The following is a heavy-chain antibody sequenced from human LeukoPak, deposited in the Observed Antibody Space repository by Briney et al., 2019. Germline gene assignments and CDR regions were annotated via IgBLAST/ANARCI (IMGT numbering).Heavy chain of an antibody. D-gene: IGHD4-17*01. CDR3: ARDLVTVTKGFDI. CDR2: ISYIGST. J-gene: IGHJ3*02. V-gene: IGHV4-59*11. Sequence: SETLSLTCAVSADSFSSHYWTWLRQPPGKGLEWIGYISYIGSTNYNPSLKSRVTISIDTSRNQFSLRLSSVTAADTAVYYCARDLVTVTKGFDIWGQGTMVSVSS. CDR1: ADSFSSHY.